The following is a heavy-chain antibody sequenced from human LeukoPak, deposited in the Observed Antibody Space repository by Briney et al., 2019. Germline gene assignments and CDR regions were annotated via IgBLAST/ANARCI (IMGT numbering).Heavy chain of an antibody. D-gene: IGHD3-10*02. CDR1: GFTFCSYE. J-gene: IGHJ6*04. CDR2: ISSSGSTI. Sequence: GGSLRLSCAASGFTFCSYEMNCVRQAPGGGGEGVSYISSSGSTIYYADPVKGQFTISRDNAKNSLYLQMNSLRAEDTAVYYCAELGITMIGGVGGKGTTVTISS. CDR3: AELGITMIGGV. V-gene: IGHV3-48*03.